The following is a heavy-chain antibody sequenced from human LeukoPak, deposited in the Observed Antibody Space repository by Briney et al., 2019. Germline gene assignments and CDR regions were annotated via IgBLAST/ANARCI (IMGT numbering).Heavy chain of an antibody. J-gene: IGHJ4*02. V-gene: IGHV3-33*06. CDR2: IWYDGSNK. Sequence: GRSLRLSCAASGFTFSSYGMHWVRQAPGKGLEWVAVIWYDGSNKYYTDSVKGRFTISRDNSRNTMYLQMDSLRAEDTAVYYCAKEYDSGGYGANFDYWGQGTLVTVSS. CDR1: GFTFSSYG. CDR3: AKEYDSGGYGANFDY. D-gene: IGHD3-10*01.